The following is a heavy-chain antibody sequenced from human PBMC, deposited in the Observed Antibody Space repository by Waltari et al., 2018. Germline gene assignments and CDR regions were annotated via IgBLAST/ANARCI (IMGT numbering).Heavy chain of an antibody. CDR1: GYSCTSYW. V-gene: IGHV5-51*01. J-gene: IGHJ4*02. D-gene: IGHD3-10*01. Sequence: QLVQSGAEVKKPGQSLKISCRGSGYSCTSYWIGWVRQMPGKGLEWMGIIYPCDSDTYYSPSFEGQVTMSVDKSITTAYLQWNSLKASDTAIYYCARGRRRAHFDFWGQGTLVSVSS. CDR2: IYPCDSDT. CDR3: ARGRRRAHFDF.